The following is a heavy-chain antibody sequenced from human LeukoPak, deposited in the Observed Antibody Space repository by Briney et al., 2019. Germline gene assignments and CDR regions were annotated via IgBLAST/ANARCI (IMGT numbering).Heavy chain of an antibody. D-gene: IGHD6-19*01. V-gene: IGHV3-23*01. CDR3: AKLRGAVAGTLDY. CDR2: ISGSGGST. Sequence: QSGGPLRISCAVSGFTFSSYAMSWVRQAPGKGLEWVSAISGSGGSTYYADSVKGRFTISRDNSKNTLYLQMNSLRAEDTAVYYCAKLRGAVAGTLDYWGQGTLVTVSS. J-gene: IGHJ4*02. CDR1: GFTFSSYA.